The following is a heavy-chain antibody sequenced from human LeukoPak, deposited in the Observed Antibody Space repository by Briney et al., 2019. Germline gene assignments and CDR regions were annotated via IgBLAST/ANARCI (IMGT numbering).Heavy chain of an antibody. CDR2: ISYSGNT. Sequence: SETLSLTCTVSGGSISRGSYYWGWIRQPPGKGLQWIGSISYSGNTYSNPSLASRVTMSVDTSKNPFSLKLSSMTAADTAVYYCGRDRRATYYYDSSGYYSDFWGQGTLVTVSS. J-gene: IGHJ4*02. CDR1: GGSISRGSYY. V-gene: IGHV4-39*07. D-gene: IGHD3-22*01. CDR3: GRDRRATYYYDSSGYYSDF.